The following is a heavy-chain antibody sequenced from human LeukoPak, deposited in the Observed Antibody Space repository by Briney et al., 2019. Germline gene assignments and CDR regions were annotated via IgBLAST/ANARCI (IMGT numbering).Heavy chain of an antibody. CDR2: IIPILGIA. D-gene: IGHD6-13*01. J-gene: IGHJ4*02. CDR3: ARGEGSSSWFEYYFDY. Sequence: SVKVSCKASGGTFSSYAISWVRQAPGQGLEWMGRIIPILGIANYAQKFQGRVTITADKSTSTAYMELSSLRSEDTAVYYCARGEGSSSWFEYYFDYWGQGTLVTVSS. V-gene: IGHV1-69*04. CDR1: GGTFSSYA.